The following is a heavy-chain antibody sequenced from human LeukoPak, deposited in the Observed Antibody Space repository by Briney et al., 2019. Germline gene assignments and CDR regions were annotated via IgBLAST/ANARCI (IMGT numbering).Heavy chain of an antibody. V-gene: IGHV3-23*01. CDR3: AKEGGVYFDY. CDR2: ISGSGGST. CDR1: GFTFTSYA. Sequence: GGSLRLSCTASGFTFTSYAMNWVRQAPGKGLEWVSAISGSGGSTYYADSVKGRFTISRDNSKNTLYLQMNSLRAEDTAVYYCAKEGGVYFDYWGQGTLVTVSS. D-gene: IGHD1-26*01. J-gene: IGHJ4*02.